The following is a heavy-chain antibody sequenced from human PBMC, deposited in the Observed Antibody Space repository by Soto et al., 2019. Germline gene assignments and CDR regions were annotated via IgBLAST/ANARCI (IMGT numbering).Heavy chain of an antibody. CDR1: GYTFTSYA. CDR2: INAGNGNT. D-gene: IGHD3-10*01. J-gene: IGHJ5*02. V-gene: IGHV1-3*01. Sequence: QVQLVQSGAEVKKPGASVKVSCKASGYTFTSYAMHWVRQAPGQRLEWMGWINAGNGNTKYSQKFQGRVTITRDTSASTAYMELSSLRSEDTAMYYCARPYYYGSGSLSYWFDPWGQGTLVTVSS. CDR3: ARPYYYGSGSLSYWFDP.